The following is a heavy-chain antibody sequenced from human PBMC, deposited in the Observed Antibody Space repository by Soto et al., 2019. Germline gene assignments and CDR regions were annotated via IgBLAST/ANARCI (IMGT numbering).Heavy chain of an antibody. Sequence: SETLSLTCAVYGGSFSGYYWSWIRQPPGKGLEWMGEINHSGSTNYNPYLKSRVTILVDTCKNQFSLQLMSVTGADTDVSYCERCTIFGVVNFDYWGQGTMVTVSS. V-gene: IGHV4-34*01. CDR1: GGSFSGYY. CDR3: ERCTIFGVVNFDY. J-gene: IGHJ4*02. D-gene: IGHD3-3*01. CDR2: INHSGST.